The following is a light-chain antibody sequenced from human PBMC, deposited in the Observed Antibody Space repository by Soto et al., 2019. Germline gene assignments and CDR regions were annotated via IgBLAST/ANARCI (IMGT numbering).Light chain of an antibody. Sequence: DIQLTQAPSFLSASAGDRVSITCRASQAISSYLAWYQQKPGRAPKLLIYAASTLQSGVPSRFSGSGSGTEFTLTISSLQPDDFATYYCQQYNSYPLTFGGGTKVDI. J-gene: IGKJ4*01. CDR3: QQYNSYPLT. CDR2: AAS. CDR1: QAISSY. V-gene: IGKV1-9*01.